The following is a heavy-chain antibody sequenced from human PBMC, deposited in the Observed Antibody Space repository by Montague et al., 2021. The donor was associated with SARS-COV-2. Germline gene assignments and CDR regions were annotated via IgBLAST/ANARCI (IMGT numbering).Heavy chain of an antibody. J-gene: IGHJ3*02. V-gene: IGHV3-74*03. Sequence: PLRLSCAASGFTLGYTWMHWVRQAPGKGLVWIAHINGDATTTKYADSVKGRFTISRDNTQNTLSLQLDGLRAEDTAVYYCVKDRGTPDAFDMWGQGTMVTVSS. CDR3: VKDRGTPDAFDM. D-gene: IGHD3-10*01. CDR1: GFTLGYTW. CDR2: INGDATTT.